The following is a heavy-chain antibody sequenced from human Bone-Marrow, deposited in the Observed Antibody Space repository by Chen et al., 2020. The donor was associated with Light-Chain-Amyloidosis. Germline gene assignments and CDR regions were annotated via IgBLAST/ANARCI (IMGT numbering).Heavy chain of an antibody. Sequence: EVQLEQSGPEVKKLGESLMISCTGSGYTFPNYWIGWVRQMPGRGLEWMGVIYPDDSDARYRPSFEGQVTISADKSITTAYLQWRSLKASDTAMYYCARRRDGYNFDYWGQATLVTVSS. CDR2: IYPDDSDA. D-gene: IGHD5-12*01. J-gene: IGHJ4*02. V-gene: IGHV5-51*01. CDR1: GYTFPNYW. CDR3: ARRRDGYNFDY.